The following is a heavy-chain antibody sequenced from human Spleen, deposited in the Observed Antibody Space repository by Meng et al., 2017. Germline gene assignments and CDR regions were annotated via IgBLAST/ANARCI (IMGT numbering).Heavy chain of an antibody. J-gene: IGHJ4*02. CDR2: IYYSGST. Sequence: QVQLQESGPGLVKPSGTLSLTCAVSGGSISSSYWWSWVRQPPGKGLEWIGYIYYSGSTYYNPSLKSRVTISVGTSKNQFSLKLSSVTAADTAVYYCAVKDYTFWSGYSSYYWGQGTLVTVSS. V-gene: IGHV4-4*02. CDR1: GGSISSSYW. D-gene: IGHD3-3*01. CDR3: AVKDYTFWSGYSSYY.